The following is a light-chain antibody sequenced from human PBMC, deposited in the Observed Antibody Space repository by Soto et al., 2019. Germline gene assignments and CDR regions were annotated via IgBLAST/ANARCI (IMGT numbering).Light chain of an antibody. CDR1: SSDVGNYIF. CDR3: VSYTTSASYV. CDR2: DIN. J-gene: IGLJ1*01. V-gene: IGLV2-14*01. Sequence: QSALTQPTSVSGSPGQSITISCTGTSSDVGNYIFVSWYRQHPGKAPKLMIYDINNRPSGVSNRFSGSKSGNTASLTISGLQAEDAADYYCVSYTTSASYVFGTGTKVTVL.